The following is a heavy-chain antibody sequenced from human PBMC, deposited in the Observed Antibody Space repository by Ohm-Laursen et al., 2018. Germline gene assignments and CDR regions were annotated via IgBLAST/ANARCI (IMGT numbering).Heavy chain of an antibody. J-gene: IGHJ4*02. D-gene: IGHD1-1*01. CDR3: ARVGRGRQLELLDY. CDR2: IYTSGST. CDR1: GGSISSYY. Sequence: SETLSLTCTVSGGSISSYYWSWIRQPAGKGLEWIGRIYTSGSTNYNPSLKSRVTISVDTSKNQFSLKLSSVTAADTAVYYCARVGRGRQLELLDYWGQGTLVTVSS. V-gene: IGHV4-4*07.